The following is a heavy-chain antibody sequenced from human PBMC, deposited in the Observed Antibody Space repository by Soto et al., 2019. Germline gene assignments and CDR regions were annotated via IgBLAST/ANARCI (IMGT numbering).Heavy chain of an antibody. V-gene: IGHV3-21*01. D-gene: IGHD3-22*01. Sequence: GGSLRLSCAASGFTFSIYSMNWVRQAPGKGLEWVSSISSSGSYIYYADSVKGRFTISRDNAKNSLYLQMNSLRAEDTAVYYCARDKLGHYYDSSGYYEDDYWGQGT. CDR1: GFTFSIYS. J-gene: IGHJ4*02. CDR2: ISSSGSYI. CDR3: ARDKLGHYYDSSGYYEDDY.